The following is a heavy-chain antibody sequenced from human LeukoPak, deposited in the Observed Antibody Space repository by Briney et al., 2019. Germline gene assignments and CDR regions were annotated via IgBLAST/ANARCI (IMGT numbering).Heavy chain of an antibody. Sequence: QTGGSLRLSCAASGFTFSSYAMSWVRQAPGKGLEWVPAISGSGGSTYYADSVKGRFTISRDNAKNSLYLQMNSLRAEDTAVYYCARDGVPAANDYWGQGTLVTVSS. CDR2: ISGSGGST. CDR3: ARDGVPAANDY. V-gene: IGHV3-23*01. J-gene: IGHJ4*02. CDR1: GFTFSSYA. D-gene: IGHD6-13*01.